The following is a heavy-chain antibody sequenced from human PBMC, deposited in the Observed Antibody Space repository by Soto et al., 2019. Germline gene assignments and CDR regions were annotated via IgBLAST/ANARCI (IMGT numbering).Heavy chain of an antibody. Sequence: VQLVESGGGVVQPGRSLRLSCAASGFIFSSYWMNWVRQAPRKGLEWVANIKQDGSEEYYVDSVKGRFTISRDNAKNSLYLEMNSLRAEDTAIYYCAKTHYDFWTGYYHGMDVWGQGTTVTVSS. V-gene: IGHV3-7*03. CDR3: AKTHYDFWTGYYHGMDV. D-gene: IGHD3-3*01. CDR2: IKQDGSEE. J-gene: IGHJ6*02. CDR1: GFIFSSYW.